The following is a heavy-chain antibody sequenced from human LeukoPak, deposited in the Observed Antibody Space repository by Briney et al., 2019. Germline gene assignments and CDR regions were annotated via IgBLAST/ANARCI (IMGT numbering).Heavy chain of an antibody. Sequence: PGGSLRLSCAASGFTFSSYWMSWVRQAPGKGLEWVATIRQDGSQKYYVDSVKGRFTISRDNAKNSLYLQMNSLRAEDTAVYYCARVVWGQLTYYFDYWGQGTLVTVSS. V-gene: IGHV3-7*01. D-gene: IGHD3-16*01. CDR3: ARVVWGQLTYYFDY. J-gene: IGHJ4*02. CDR1: GFTFSSYW. CDR2: IRQDGSQK.